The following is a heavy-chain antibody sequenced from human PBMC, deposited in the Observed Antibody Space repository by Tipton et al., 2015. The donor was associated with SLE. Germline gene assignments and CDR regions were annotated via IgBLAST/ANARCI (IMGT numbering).Heavy chain of an antibody. Sequence: TLSLTCAVYGGSISTNSYYWGWIRQPPGRGLEWIGRIDTSGDTNSNLSLKSRVTISADTSKNQFSLKLTSVTAADTAVYYCARGVAHYYESGSLDRWGQGTMVTVSS. CDR2: IDTSGDT. CDR1: GGSISTNSYY. V-gene: IGHV4-61*02. D-gene: IGHD3-10*01. J-gene: IGHJ3*02. CDR3: ARGVAHYYESGSLDR.